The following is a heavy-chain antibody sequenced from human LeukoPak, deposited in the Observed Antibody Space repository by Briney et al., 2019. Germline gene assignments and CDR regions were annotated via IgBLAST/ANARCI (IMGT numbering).Heavy chain of an antibody. CDR3: ARDYYDSSGYYFPDY. CDR2: INPSGGST. J-gene: IGHJ4*02. D-gene: IGHD3-22*01. V-gene: IGHV1-46*01. CDR1: GYTFTSYY. Sequence: ASVKVSCKASGYTFTSYYMHWVRQAPGQGLEWMGIINPSGGSTSYAQKFQGRVTMTRDMSTRTVYMELSSLRSEDTAVYYCARDYYDSSGYYFPDYWGQGTLVTVSS.